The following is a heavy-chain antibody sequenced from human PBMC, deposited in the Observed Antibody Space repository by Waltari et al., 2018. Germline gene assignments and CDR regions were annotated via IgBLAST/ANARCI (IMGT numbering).Heavy chain of an antibody. CDR2: IHYSGSS. D-gene: IGHD1-26*01. V-gene: IGHV4-59*01. CDR3: ARADTSTSYFYYYMDV. Sequence: QVQLQESGPGLVKSSETLSLTCTISGGSTSTYYWSWVRQSPGKGLEWIGYIHYSGSSVYNPALRSRVAISLDTPNNQFSLRLRSVTAADAAIYYCARADTSTSYFYYYMDVWGKGTTVTVSS. CDR1: GGSTSTYY. J-gene: IGHJ6*03.